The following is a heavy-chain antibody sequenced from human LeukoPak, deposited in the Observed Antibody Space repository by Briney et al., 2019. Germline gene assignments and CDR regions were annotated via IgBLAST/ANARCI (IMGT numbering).Heavy chain of an antibody. V-gene: IGHV3-30*02. J-gene: IGHJ4*02. CDR3: AKTDYYDSSGYHDY. Sequence: GRSLRLSCAASGFTFSRYGMHWVRQAPGKGLEWVAFIRYDGTNKYSADSVKGRFTISRDNSKNTLYLQMNSLRAEDTAVYYCAKTDYYDSSGYHDYWGQGTLVTVSS. CDR2: IRYDGTNK. CDR1: GFTFSRYG. D-gene: IGHD3-22*01.